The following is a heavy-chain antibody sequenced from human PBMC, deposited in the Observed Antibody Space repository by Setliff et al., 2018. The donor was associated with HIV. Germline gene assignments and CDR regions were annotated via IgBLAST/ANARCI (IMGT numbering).Heavy chain of an antibody. D-gene: IGHD6-13*01. CDR2: IYTSGCT. Sequence: SEPLSLTCNVSGGSIRSGGYSWSWIRPPAGKGLEWIGHIYTSGCTNYHPSLKSRVTIPIDTSKNQFSLKLSSVTAADTAVYYCASDRGGAAAGAYYYMDVWGKGTPVTVPS. CDR1: GGSIRSGGYS. CDR3: ASDRGGAAAGAYYYMDV. J-gene: IGHJ6*03. V-gene: IGHV4-61*09.